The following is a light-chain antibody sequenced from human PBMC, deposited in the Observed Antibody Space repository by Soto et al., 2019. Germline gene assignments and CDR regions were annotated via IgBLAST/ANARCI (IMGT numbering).Light chain of an antibody. CDR3: MQTTHWPYT. J-gene: IGKJ2*01. CDR1: QSLVHSSGNTY. CDR2: KVS. V-gene: IGKV2-30*02. Sequence: DVVLTQSPLSLPVTPGQPASISCRSSQSLVHSSGNTYLNWFLQRPGQSPRRLIYKVSTRDSGVPDRFSGGGSDTDFTLNISRVEAEDVGIYYCMQTTHWPYTFGQGTKLEIK.